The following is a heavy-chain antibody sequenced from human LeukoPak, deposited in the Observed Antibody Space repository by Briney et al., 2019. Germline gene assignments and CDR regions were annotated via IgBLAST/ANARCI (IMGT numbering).Heavy chain of an antibody. D-gene: IGHD4-17*01. J-gene: IGHJ6*02. CDR1: GYTFTSYG. CDR3: ARDGVYGDYGYYYYYGMDV. V-gene: IGHV1-18*01. CDR2: ISAYNGNT. Sequence: ASVKVSCKASGYTFTSYGISWVRQAPGQGLEWMGWISAYNGNTNYAQKLQGRVTMTTDTSTSTAYMELRSLRSDDTAVYYCARDGVYGDYGYYYYYGMDVWGQGTTVTVPS.